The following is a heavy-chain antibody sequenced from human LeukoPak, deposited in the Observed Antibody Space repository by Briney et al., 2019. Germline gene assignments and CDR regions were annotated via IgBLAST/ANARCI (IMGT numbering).Heavy chain of an antibody. D-gene: IGHD3-22*01. CDR2: ISGSGGTT. CDR1: GFTFSAYA. Sequence: GGSLRLSCAAPGFTFSAYAMAWVRQAPGKGLEWLSPISGSGGTTYSADSVKGRFTISRDNSKNILYLQVNSLRAGDTAVYYCAKDYYYDSSGYYYGDAFDIWGQGTMVTVSS. V-gene: IGHV3-23*01. CDR3: AKDYYYDSSGYYYGDAFDI. J-gene: IGHJ3*02.